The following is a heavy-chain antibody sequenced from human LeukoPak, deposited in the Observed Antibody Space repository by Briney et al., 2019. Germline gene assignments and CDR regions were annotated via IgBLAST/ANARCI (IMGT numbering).Heavy chain of an antibody. Sequence: GGSLRLSCAASGFTFSNAWMSWVRQAPGKGLEWVGRIKSKTDGGTTDYAAPVKGRFTISRDDSKNTLYLQMNSLRAEDTAVYYCARVVRYYYGSGIAYYGMDVWGQGTTVTVSS. CDR2: IKSKTDGGTT. V-gene: IGHV3-15*05. J-gene: IGHJ6*02. D-gene: IGHD3-10*01. CDR3: ARVVRYYYGSGIAYYGMDV. CDR1: GFTFSNAW.